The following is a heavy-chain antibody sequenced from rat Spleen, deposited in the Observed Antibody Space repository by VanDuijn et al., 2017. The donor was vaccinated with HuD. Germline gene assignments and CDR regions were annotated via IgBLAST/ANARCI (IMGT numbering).Heavy chain of an antibody. CDR2: ISYDGSST. D-gene: IGHD4-3*01. J-gene: IGHJ2*01. Sequence: EVQLVESDGGLVQPGRSLKLSCAASGFTFSDYYMAWVRQAPTTGLEWVATISYDGSSTYYRDSVKGRFTISRDNAKSTLYLQMDSLRSEDTATYYCARHASGYAPFDYWGQGVMVTVSS. V-gene: IGHV5-29*01. CDR1: GFTFSDYY. CDR3: ARHASGYAPFDY.